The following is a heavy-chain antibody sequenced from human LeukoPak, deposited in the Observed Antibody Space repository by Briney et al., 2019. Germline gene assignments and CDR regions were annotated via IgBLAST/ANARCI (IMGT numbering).Heavy chain of an antibody. Sequence: GASVKVSCKASGGTFSSYAISWVRQAPGQGLEWMGGIIPIFGTANYTQKFQGRVTITADESTSTAYMELSSLRSEDTAVYYCARGGGYYDSSGYLTFDYWGQGTLVTVSS. CDR2: IIPIFGTA. J-gene: IGHJ4*02. CDR1: GGTFSSYA. D-gene: IGHD3-22*01. CDR3: ARGGGYYDSSGYLTFDY. V-gene: IGHV1-69*13.